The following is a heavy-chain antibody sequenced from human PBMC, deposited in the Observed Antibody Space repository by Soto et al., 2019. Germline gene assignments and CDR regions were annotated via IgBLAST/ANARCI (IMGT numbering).Heavy chain of an antibody. V-gene: IGHV1-69*13. D-gene: IGHD3-10*01. Sequence: SVEVSCKXSGGTFSSYAISWVRQAPGQGLEWMGGIIPIFGTANYAQKFQGRVTITADESTSTAYMELSSLRSEDTAVYYCARQEMGITMVRGVIITSAFDPWGQGTLVTVSS. CDR3: ARQEMGITMVRGVIITSAFDP. CDR2: IIPIFGTA. CDR1: GGTFSSYA. J-gene: IGHJ5*02.